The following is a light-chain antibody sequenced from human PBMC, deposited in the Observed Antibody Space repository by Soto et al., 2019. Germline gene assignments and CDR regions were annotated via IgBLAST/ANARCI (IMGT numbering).Light chain of an antibody. CDR3: SSYTSSSTLEV. J-gene: IGLJ2*01. CDR1: SSDVGGYNY. Sequence: QSALTQPASVSGSPGQSITISCTGTSSDVGGYNYVSWYQQHPGKAPKLMIYDVSNRPSGVSNRFSGSKSGNTASLPISGLQAEDEADYYCSSYTSSSTLEVFGGGTKVTVL. V-gene: IGLV2-14*01. CDR2: DVS.